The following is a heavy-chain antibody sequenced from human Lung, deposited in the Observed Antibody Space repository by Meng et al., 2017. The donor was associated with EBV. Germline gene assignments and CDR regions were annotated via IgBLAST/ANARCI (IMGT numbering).Heavy chain of an antibody. Sequence: QVELQGWGPGLVEASGTLPLTCAGSGGPISSINWWSWVRQPPGKGLEWIGEIYHSGSTNYNPSLKSRVTISVDKSKNQFSLKLSSVTAADTAVYYCARGKLSGYRYFDYWGQGTLVTVSS. J-gene: IGHJ4*02. CDR2: IYHSGST. D-gene: IGHD3-3*01. CDR1: GGPISSINW. V-gene: IGHV4-4*02. CDR3: ARGKLSGYRYFDY.